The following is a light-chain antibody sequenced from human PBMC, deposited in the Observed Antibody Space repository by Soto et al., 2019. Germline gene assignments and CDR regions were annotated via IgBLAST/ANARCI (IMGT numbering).Light chain of an antibody. CDR2: EVS. J-gene: IGLJ2*01. V-gene: IGLV2-23*02. CDR1: TSDVGSYKL. CDR3: CSFVSSTTSVA. Sequence: QSVLTQPASVSGSPGQTITISCTGTTSDVGSYKLVSWYQHHPGKAPKVMIYEVSKRPSGVSNRFSGSKSGNTASLTISGLQAEDEADYYCCSFVSSTTSVAFGGGTQLTVL.